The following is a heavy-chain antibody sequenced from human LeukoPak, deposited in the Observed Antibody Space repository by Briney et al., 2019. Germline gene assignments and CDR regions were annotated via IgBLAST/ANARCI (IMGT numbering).Heavy chain of an antibody. D-gene: IGHD4-11*01. CDR3: ARTAPKYGNNDY. CDR2: INPNSGGT. CDR1: GYTFTGYY. Sequence: ASVKVSCKASGYTFTGYYMHWVRQAPGQGLEWMGWINPNSGGTNYAQKFQGRVTMTRDTSISTAYMELSRLRSDDTAVYYCARTAPKYGNNDYWGQGTLVTVSS. J-gene: IGHJ4*02. V-gene: IGHV1-2*02.